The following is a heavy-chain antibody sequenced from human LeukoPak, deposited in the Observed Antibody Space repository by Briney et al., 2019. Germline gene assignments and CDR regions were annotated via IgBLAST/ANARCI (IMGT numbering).Heavy chain of an antibody. CDR3: ARATYDSSGYYPFYFDY. Sequence: GGSLRLSCAASGFTFSSYGMHWVRQAPGKGLEWVAVIWYDGSNKYYADSVKGRFTISRDNSKDTLYLQMNSLRAEDTAVYYCARATYDSSGYYPFYFDYWGQGTLVTVSS. CDR1: GFTFSSYG. CDR2: IWYDGSNK. J-gene: IGHJ4*02. D-gene: IGHD3-22*01. V-gene: IGHV3-33*01.